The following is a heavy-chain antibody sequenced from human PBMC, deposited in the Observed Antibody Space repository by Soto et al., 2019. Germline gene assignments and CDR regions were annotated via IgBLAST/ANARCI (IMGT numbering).Heavy chain of an antibody. V-gene: IGHV4-4*07. CDR3: AKEFGSTWIDH. D-gene: IGHD6-13*01. J-gene: IGHJ4*02. CDR1: GTSISSYY. Sequence: SETLSLTCTVSGTSISSYYWRWIRQPAGKGLEWIGRIYNGLNTNYNPALKSRVTMSVDTSKNQFSPNLTSVTAADTAVYYCAKEFGSTWIDHWGEGTLVTVSS. CDR2: IYNGLNT.